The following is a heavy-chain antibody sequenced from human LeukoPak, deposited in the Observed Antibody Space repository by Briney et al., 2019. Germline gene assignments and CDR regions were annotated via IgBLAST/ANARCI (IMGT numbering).Heavy chain of an antibody. CDR3: AKGLSTTIVTPLGC. D-gene: IGHD5-18*01. V-gene: IGHV3-23*01. Sequence: GGSLRLSCAASGFTFSSHAMSWVRQTPGKGLEWVSSFSGSGTSTYYADSVKGRFTISRDNSKNMLYLQMNSLRAEDTAVYYCAKGLSTTIVTPLGCCGQGTLVTVSS. CDR1: GFTFSSHA. CDR2: FSGSGTST. J-gene: IGHJ4*02.